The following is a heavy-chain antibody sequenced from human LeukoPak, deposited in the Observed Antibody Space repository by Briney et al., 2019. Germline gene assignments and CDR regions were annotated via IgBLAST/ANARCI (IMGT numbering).Heavy chain of an antibody. CDR1: GFTFSSYG. J-gene: IGHJ4*02. CDR3: AKHGNYYDSSGYIPRLYYFDY. CDR2: ISYDGSNK. V-gene: IGHV3-30*18. D-gene: IGHD3-22*01. Sequence: GGSLRLSCAASGFTFSSYGMHWVRQAPGKGLEWVAVISYDGSNKYYADSVKGRFTISRDNSKNTLYLQTNSLRAEDTAVYYCAKHGNYYDSSGYIPRLYYFDYWGQGTLVTVSS.